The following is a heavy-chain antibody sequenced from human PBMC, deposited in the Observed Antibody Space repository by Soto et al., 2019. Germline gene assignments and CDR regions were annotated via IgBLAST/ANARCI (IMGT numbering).Heavy chain of an antibody. D-gene: IGHD3-16*02. CDR1: GDSTVSSY. V-gene: IGHV4-30-4*01. J-gene: IGHJ4*02. CDR3: ASRYLY. Sequence: TLSLTCTVSGDSTVSSYWSWIRQPPGRGLEWIGYIDSSGSTYYNPSLKSRLTMSVDMSKNQFSLRLTSVTAADTAVYYCASRYLYWGQGLLVTVSS. CDR2: IDSSGST.